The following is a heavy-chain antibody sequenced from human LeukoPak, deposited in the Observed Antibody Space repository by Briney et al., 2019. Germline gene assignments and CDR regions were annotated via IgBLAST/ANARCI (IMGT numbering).Heavy chain of an antibody. Sequence: SVKVSCKASGGTFSSYAISWVRQAPGQGLEWMGRIIPILGIANYAQKFQGRVTITADKSTSTAYMELSSLRSEDTAVYYCARDGIAVAGPSEYWGQGTLVTVSS. J-gene: IGHJ4*02. V-gene: IGHV1-69*04. D-gene: IGHD6-19*01. CDR3: ARDGIAVAGPSEY. CDR1: GGTFSSYA. CDR2: IIPILGIA.